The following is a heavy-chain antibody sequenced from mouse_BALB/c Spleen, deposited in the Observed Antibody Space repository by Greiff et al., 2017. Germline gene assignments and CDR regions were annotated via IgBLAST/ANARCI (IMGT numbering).Heavy chain of an antibody. CDR3: ARGLAY. Sequence: EVMLVESGGGLVKPGGSLKLSCAASGFTFSSYTMSWVRQTPEKRLEWVATISSGGGNTYYPDSVKGRFTISRDNAKNNLYLQMSSLRSEDTALYYCARGLAYGGQGTLVTVSA. CDR1: GFTFSSYT. CDR2: ISSGGGNT. J-gene: IGHJ3*01. V-gene: IGHV5-9*03.